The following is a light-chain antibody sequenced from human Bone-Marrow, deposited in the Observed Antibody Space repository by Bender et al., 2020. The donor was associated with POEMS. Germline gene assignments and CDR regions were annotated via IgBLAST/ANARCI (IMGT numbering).Light chain of an antibody. Sequence: QSALTQPASVSGSPGQSITISCTGTSSDVGGYNYVSWYQQHPGKAPKLVIYDVINRPSGVSNRFSGSKSGNTASLTISGLQAEDEADYYCSSYTTTNTRYVFGGGTKVTVL. CDR1: SSDVGGYNY. J-gene: IGLJ1*01. CDR3: SSYTTTNTRYV. V-gene: IGLV2-14*01. CDR2: DVI.